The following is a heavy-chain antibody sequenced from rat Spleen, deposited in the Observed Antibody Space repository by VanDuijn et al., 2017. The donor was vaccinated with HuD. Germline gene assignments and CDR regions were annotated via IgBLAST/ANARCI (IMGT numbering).Heavy chain of an antibody. Sequence: EVQLVESGGGLVQPGRSLKLSCAASGFTFSDYAMAWVRQAPKKGLEWVATIIYDGSSTYYRDSVKGRFTISRDNAKSTLYLQMDSLRSEDTATYYCARHVHSSYYPFAYWGQGTLVTVSS. V-gene: IGHV5-17*01. CDR3: ARHVHSSYYPFAY. CDR2: IIYDGSST. CDR1: GFTFSDYA. J-gene: IGHJ3*01. D-gene: IGHD1-2*01.